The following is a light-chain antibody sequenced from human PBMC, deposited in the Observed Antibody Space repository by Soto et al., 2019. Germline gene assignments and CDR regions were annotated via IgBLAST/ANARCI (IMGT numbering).Light chain of an antibody. Sequence: SYELTQPSSVSVSPGQTARITCSGDVLAKKYARWFQQKPGQAPVVVIYKDSERPSGIPERFSGSSSGTTVTLTISGAQVEDEADYYCYSVADNILVFGGGTKLTVL. J-gene: IGLJ2*01. V-gene: IGLV3-27*01. CDR3: YSVADNILV. CDR2: KDS. CDR1: VLAKKY.